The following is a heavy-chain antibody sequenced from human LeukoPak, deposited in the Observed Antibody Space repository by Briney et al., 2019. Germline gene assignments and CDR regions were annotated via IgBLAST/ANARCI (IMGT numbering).Heavy chain of an antibody. CDR3: ARARDVAAPATY. CDR2: INRDWSRT. D-gene: IGHD2-15*01. Sequence: GGCLRLSCAASGFTFSSYWMHWVRQAPGKGLVWVSRINRDWSRTNTADSVKGRFTISRDNAKNTLYLQMNSLRAEDTAMYYCARARDVAAPATYWGQGTLVTPSA. V-gene: IGHV3-74*01. J-gene: IGHJ4*02. CDR1: GFTFSSYW.